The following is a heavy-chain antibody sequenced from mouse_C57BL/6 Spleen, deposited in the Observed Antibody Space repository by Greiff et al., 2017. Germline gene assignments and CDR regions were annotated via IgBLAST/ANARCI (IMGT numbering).Heavy chain of an antibody. CDR2: IWRGGST. Sequence: QVQLQQSGPGLVQPSQSLSITCTVSGFSLTSYGVHWVRQSPGKGLEWLGVIWRGGSTDYNAAFISRLSISKDNSKSQVFFKMNSLQADDTAIYYCARTGSWYFDVWGTGTTVTVSS. J-gene: IGHJ1*03. D-gene: IGHD1-1*02. V-gene: IGHV2-2*01. CDR1: GFSLTSYG. CDR3: ARTGSWYFDV.